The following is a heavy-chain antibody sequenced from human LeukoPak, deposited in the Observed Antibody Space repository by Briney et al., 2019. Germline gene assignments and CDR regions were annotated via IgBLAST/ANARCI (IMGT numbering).Heavy chain of an antibody. CDR2: IYPGDSDT. CDR3: ARHDGAYYGSGSSPFDY. CDR1: GYSFNTYW. J-gene: IGHJ4*02. V-gene: IGHV5-51*01. D-gene: IGHD3-10*01. Sequence: GESLKISCEGSGYSFNTYWIAWVRQMPGKGLEWMGIIYPGDSDTRYSPSFRGQVTISADKSISTAYLQWSSLKASDTAMYYCARHDGAYYGSGSSPFDYWGQGTLVTVSS.